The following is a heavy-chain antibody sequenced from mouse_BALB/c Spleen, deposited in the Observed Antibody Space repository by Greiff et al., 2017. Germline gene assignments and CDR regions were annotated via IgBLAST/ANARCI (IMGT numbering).Heavy chain of an antibody. V-gene: IGHV5-6-3*01. CDR2: INSNGGST. CDR1: GFTFSSYG. J-gene: IGHJ2*01. CDR3: ARRGLLFDY. Sequence: DVKLVESGGGLVQPGGSLKLSCAASGFTFSSYGMSWVRQTPDKRLELVATINSNGGSTYYPDSVKGRFTISRDNAKNTLYLQMSSLKSEDTAMYYCARRGLLFDYWGQGTTLTVSS. D-gene: IGHD2-3*01.